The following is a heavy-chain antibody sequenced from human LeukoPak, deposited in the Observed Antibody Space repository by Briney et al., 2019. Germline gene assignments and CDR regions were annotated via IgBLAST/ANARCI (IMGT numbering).Heavy chain of an antibody. V-gene: IGHV3-30-3*01. Sequence: GGSLRLSCAASGFTFSSYAMHWVRQAPGKGLEWVAVISYDGSNKYYADSVKGRFTISRDNSKNTLYLQMNSLRAEDTAVYYCARDHCSSTSCYYYFDYWGQGTLVTVFS. J-gene: IGHJ4*02. CDR2: ISYDGSNK. CDR1: GFTFSSYA. CDR3: ARDHCSSTSCYYYFDY. D-gene: IGHD2-2*01.